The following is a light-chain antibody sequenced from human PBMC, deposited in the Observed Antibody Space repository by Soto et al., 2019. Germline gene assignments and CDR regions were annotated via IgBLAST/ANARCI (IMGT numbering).Light chain of an antibody. CDR2: GSS. J-gene: IGKJ1*01. Sequence: EIVLTQCPGTLSLSPGESATLSCRASQSVSSRYLAWDQQKPGQAPRLLIYGSSSRATGIPDRFSGSGSGTDFTLTISRLEPEDFAVYYCQQYGSSPTWTFGQGTKVEIK. CDR1: QSVSSRY. V-gene: IGKV3-20*01. CDR3: QQYGSSPTWT.